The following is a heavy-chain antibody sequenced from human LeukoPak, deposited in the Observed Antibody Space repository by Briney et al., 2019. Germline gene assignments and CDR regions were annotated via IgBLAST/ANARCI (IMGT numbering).Heavy chain of an antibody. D-gene: IGHD3-10*01. V-gene: IGHV4-30-4*01. Sequence: SETLSLACTVSGGSISSSDYYWSWIRQPPGKGLELIGYIYYSGSTYYNPSLKSRVTISVDTSKNQFSLKLSSVTAADTAVYYCAREASGSSDFDYWGQGTLVTVSS. CDR3: AREASGSSDFDY. CDR1: GGSISSSDYY. CDR2: IYYSGST. J-gene: IGHJ4*02.